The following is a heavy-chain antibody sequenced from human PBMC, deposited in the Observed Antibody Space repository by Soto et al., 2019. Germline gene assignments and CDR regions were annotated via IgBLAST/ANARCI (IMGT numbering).Heavy chain of an antibody. Sequence: QVQLQESGPGLVKPSQTLSLTCTVSGGSISSGGYYWSWIRQHPGKGLEWIGYIYYSGSTYYNPSLKSRVTISVDTSKNQFSLKLSSVTAADTAVYYCARTVNVDTAMVFDYWGQGTLVTVSS. J-gene: IGHJ4*02. CDR1: GGSISSGGYY. V-gene: IGHV4-31*03. D-gene: IGHD5-18*01. CDR3: ARTVNVDTAMVFDY. CDR2: IYYSGST.